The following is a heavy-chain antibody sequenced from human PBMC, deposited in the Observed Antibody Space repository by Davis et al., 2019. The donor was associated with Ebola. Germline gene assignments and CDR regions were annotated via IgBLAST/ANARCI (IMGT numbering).Heavy chain of an antibody. D-gene: IGHD6-19*01. CDR1: GSTLSGHD. CDR3: ATTPQYSSGQNKPFDY. V-gene: IGHV3-33*01. CDR2: IWDDGSNK. J-gene: IGHJ4*02. Sequence: GGSLRPSCAASGSTLSGHDTNWVRQAPGKGLQWVAVIWDDGSNKYYADSVKGRFTISRDNSKNTLYLQMNSLRAEDTAVYYCATTPQYSSGQNKPFDYWGQGTLVTVSS.